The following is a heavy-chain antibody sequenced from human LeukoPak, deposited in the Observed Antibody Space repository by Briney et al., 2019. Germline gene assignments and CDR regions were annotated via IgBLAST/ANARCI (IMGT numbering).Heavy chain of an antibody. Sequence: GASVKVSCKASGGTFSSYAISWVRQAPGQGLEWMGGIIPIFGTANYAQKFQGRVTITADESTSTAYMELSSLRSEDTAVYYCARLPIAARYCSSTSCLDYWGQGTLVTVSS. D-gene: IGHD2-2*01. CDR2: IIPIFGTA. CDR1: GGTFSSYA. J-gene: IGHJ4*02. CDR3: ARLPIAARYCSSTSCLDY. V-gene: IGHV1-69*13.